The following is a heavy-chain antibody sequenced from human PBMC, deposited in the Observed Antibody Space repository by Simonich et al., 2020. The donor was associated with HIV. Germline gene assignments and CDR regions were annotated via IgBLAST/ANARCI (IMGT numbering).Heavy chain of an antibody. CDR3: ARRDRELILYFDY. V-gene: IGHV4-34*01. CDR2: INHSGIN. J-gene: IGHJ4*02. CDR1: GGSFSGYY. Sequence: QVQLQQWGAGLLKPSEPLSLTCAVYGGSFSGYYWSWIRQPPGKGLEWIGEINHSGINTFKSSINIRSTISIDKSKNQFSLKLSSVTAADTAIYYCARRDRELILYFDYWGQGNLVTVSS. D-gene: IGHD3-3*01.